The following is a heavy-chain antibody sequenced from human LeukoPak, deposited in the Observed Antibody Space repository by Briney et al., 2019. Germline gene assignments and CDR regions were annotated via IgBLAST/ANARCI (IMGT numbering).Heavy chain of an antibody. J-gene: IGHJ3*02. CDR2: IDWDDDK. CDR1: GFSLSTSGMC. D-gene: IGHD2-2*02. V-gene: IGHV2-70*11. CDR3: ARSNQPYCSSTSCYRGDRIAFDI. Sequence: SGPALVKPTQTLTLTCTFSGFSLSTSGMCVSWIRQPPGKALEWLARIDWDDDKYYSTSLKTRLTISKDTSKNQVVLTMTNMDPVDTATYYCARSNQPYCSSTSCYRGDRIAFDIWGQGTMVTVSS.